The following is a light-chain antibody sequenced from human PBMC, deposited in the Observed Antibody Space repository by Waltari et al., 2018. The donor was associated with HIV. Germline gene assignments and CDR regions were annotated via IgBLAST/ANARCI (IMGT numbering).Light chain of an antibody. J-gene: IGKJ1*01. CDR1: QNVYRRY. CDR3: HQYTGSPRT. Sequence: ENVLTQSPGTLSLSPGERATLACRARQNVYRRYVAWYQQRPGQAPRLLIYAGNRRAAGIPDRFAGAGSGRDFSLTISRLEPEEFAVYYCHQYTGSPRTFGQGTKV. V-gene: IGKV3-20*01. CDR2: AGN.